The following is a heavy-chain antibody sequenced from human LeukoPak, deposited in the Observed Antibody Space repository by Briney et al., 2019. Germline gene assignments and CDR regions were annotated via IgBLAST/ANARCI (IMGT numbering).Heavy chain of an antibody. CDR3: ARTTVTTAFHI. CDR2: IYWDDDK. CDR1: GWSRSTSGVG. D-gene: IGHD4-17*01. J-gene: IGHJ3*02. Sequence: SVPTLLKPTPTLTLSCAFSGWSRSTSGVGLGWIRQPPRTALEWLAHIYWDDDKRYSPSLKSRLTITNDTSKNQVVLTMTNMDPVDTATYYSARTTVTTAFHIWGQGTMVTVSS. V-gene: IGHV2-5*02.